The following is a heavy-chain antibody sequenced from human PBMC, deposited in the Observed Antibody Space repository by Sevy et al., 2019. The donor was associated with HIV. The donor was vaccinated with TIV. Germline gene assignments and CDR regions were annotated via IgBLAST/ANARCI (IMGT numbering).Heavy chain of an antibody. D-gene: IGHD6-19*01. Sequence: GGSLRLSCAASGFTFSSYAMSWVRQAPGKGLEWVSAISSAAGGSTYYADSVKGRFTISRDNSKKMLNLQMNSLRVEDTAVYYCAKEAVAVAGSRYYYMDVWGKGTTVTVSS. CDR1: GFTFSSYA. CDR2: ISSAAGGST. CDR3: AKEAVAVAGSRYYYMDV. J-gene: IGHJ6*03. V-gene: IGHV3-23*01.